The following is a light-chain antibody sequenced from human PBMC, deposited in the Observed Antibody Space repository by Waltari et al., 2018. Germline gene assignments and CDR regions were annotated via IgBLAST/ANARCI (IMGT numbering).Light chain of an antibody. CDR3: QQATSLPLT. CDR1: QAISGW. V-gene: IGKV1-12*01. CDR2: GAS. Sequence: DIQMTQSPSSVSASVGDRVIITCRASQAISGWLAWYRQKPGRAPNLLIYGASSLHNGVPSRFSGSGSGTDFTLTISSLQPEDFAIYYCQQATSLPLTFGGGTRVEIK. J-gene: IGKJ4*01.